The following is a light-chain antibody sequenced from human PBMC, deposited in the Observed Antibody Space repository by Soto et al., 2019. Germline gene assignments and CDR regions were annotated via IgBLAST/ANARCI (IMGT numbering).Light chain of an antibody. Sequence: QSALTQPASVSGSPGQSITIFCTGTSTDVGGYNFVSWYQQHPGKAPKLMIYEASNRPSGVSNRFSGSKSGNTASLTISGLQAEDEANYYCTSYTTSSTLGVVFGGGTKVTVL. CDR2: EAS. V-gene: IGLV2-14*01. J-gene: IGLJ2*01. CDR3: TSYTTSSTLGVV. CDR1: STDVGGYNF.